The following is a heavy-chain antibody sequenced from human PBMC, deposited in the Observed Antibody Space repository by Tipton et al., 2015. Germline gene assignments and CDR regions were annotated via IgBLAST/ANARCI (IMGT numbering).Heavy chain of an antibody. V-gene: IGHV1-69*01. CDR1: GGTLNNYA. J-gene: IGHJ6*02. CDR2: IIPFSSTT. CDR3: ARAGPEDYTPGSIHYYYYYGMNV. D-gene: IGHD3-10*01. Sequence: QSGAEVKKPGSSVRVSCKASGGTLNNYAINWVRQAPGQGLEWMGGIIPFSSTTIYAQEFQGRVTITADASTLTAFMELNSLTSEDTAVYYRARAGPEDYTPGSIHYYYYYGMNVWGLGTAVTVSS.